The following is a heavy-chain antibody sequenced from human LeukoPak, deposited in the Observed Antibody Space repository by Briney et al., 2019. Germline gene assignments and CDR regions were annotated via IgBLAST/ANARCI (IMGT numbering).Heavy chain of an antibody. D-gene: IGHD6-13*01. CDR2: ISAYNGNT. J-gene: IGHJ4*02. Sequence: EASVKVSCKASGYTFTSYGISWVRQAPGQGLEWMGWISAYNGNTNYAQKLQGRVTMTTDTSTSTAYMELRSLRSDDTAVYYCARTFSPEAAAAGLESDYWGQGTLVTVSS. CDR1: GYTFTSYG. CDR3: ARTFSPEAAAAGLESDY. V-gene: IGHV1-18*01.